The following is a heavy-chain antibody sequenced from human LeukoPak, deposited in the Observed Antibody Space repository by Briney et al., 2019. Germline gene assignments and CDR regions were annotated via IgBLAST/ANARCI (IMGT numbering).Heavy chain of an antibody. D-gene: IGHD2-15*01. V-gene: IGHV4-4*07. CDR2: IYTSGST. CDR3: AGAVRDIVVVVAATPYYYYYYMDV. Sequence: SETLSLTCTVSGGSISSYYWSWIRQPAGKGLEWIGRIYTSGSTNYNPSLKSRVTMSVDTSKNQFSLKLSSVTAADTAVYYCAGAVRDIVVVVAATPYYYYYYMDVWGKGTTVTVSS. CDR1: GGSISSYY. J-gene: IGHJ6*03.